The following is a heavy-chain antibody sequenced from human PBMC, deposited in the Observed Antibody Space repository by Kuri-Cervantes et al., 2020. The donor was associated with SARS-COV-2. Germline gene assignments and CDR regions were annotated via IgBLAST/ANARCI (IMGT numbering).Heavy chain of an antibody. Sequence: ASVKVSCKASGYTFTSYYMHWVRQAPGQGLEWTGIINPSGGSTSYAQKFQGRVTMTRDTSTSTVYMELSSLRSDDTAVYYCARGAPIVVVPAAKGDEAFDIWGQGTMVTVSS. CDR2: INPSGGST. V-gene: IGHV1-46*01. J-gene: IGHJ3*02. CDR1: GYTFTSYY. D-gene: IGHD2-2*01. CDR3: ARGAPIVVVPAAKGDEAFDI.